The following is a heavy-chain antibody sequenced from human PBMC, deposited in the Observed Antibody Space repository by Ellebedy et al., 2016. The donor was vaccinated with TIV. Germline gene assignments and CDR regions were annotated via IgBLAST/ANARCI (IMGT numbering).Heavy chain of an antibody. D-gene: IGHD3-16*01. Sequence: GASLKISCTASGFTFNNAWMSWVRQAPGKGPEWVGRIKSTTDGGTADYAASVNGRFTVSRDDSKSTVFLHMNSLKPEDTGTYYCTTTSDFAYPYYFDYWGQGTLVTVSS. CDR1: GFTFNNAW. V-gene: IGHV3-15*01. J-gene: IGHJ4*02. CDR3: TTTSDFAYPYYFDY. CDR2: IKSTTDGGTA.